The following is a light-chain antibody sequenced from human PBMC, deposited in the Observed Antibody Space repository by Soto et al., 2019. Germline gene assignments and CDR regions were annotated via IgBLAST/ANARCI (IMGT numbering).Light chain of an antibody. V-gene: IGKV3-20*01. J-gene: IGKJ5*01. CDR1: QTISNSL. CDR2: GAS. Sequence: EIVLTQSPGTLSLSPGERATLSCRASQTISNSLLAWYQQKLGQSPRLLIYGASSRATGIPGRFIGSGSGTDFTLTISRLQPEDFAVYACQQYGRAPLTFGQGTRLEIK. CDR3: QQYGRAPLT.